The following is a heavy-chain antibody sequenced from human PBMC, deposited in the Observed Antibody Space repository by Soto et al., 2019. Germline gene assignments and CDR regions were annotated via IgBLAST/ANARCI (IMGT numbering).Heavy chain of an antibody. D-gene: IGHD3-22*01. CDR2: IIPILGIA. CDR1: GGTFSSYT. V-gene: IGHV1-69*04. CDR3: ARDQGGAYYYDSSGYYYYFDY. Sequence: SVKVSCKASGGTFSSYTISWVRQAPGQGLEWMGRIIPILGIANYAQKFQGRVTITADKSTSTAYMELSSLRSEDTAVYYCARDQGGAYYYDSSGYYYYFDYWGQ. J-gene: IGHJ4*01.